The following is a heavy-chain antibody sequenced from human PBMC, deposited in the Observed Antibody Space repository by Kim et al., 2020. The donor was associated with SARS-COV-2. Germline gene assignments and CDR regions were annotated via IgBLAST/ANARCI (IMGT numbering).Heavy chain of an antibody. CDR2: IYYSGST. D-gene: IGHD4-17*01. CDR1: GGSISSSSYY. Sequence: SETLSLTCTVSGGSISSSSYYWGWIRQPPGKGLEWIGSIYYSGSTYYNPSLKSRVTISVDTSKNQFSLKLSSVTAADTAVYYCARDLGNDYGEGMDVWGQGTTVTVSS. J-gene: IGHJ6*02. V-gene: IGHV4-39*07. CDR3: ARDLGNDYGEGMDV.